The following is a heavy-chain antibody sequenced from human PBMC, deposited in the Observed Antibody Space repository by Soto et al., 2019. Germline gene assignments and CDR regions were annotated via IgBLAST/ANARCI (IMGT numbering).Heavy chain of an antibody. D-gene: IGHD3-16*02. V-gene: IGHV4-59*01. J-gene: IGHJ3*02. Sequence: SETLSLTCTVSGGSISSYYWSWIRQPPGKGLEWIGYIYYSGSTNYNPSLKSRVTISVDTSKNQFSLKLSSVTAADTAVYYCAREGHDYVWGSYRYRGDFDIWGQGTMVTVSS. CDR3: AREGHDYVWGSYRYRGDFDI. CDR2: IYYSGST. CDR1: GGSISSYY.